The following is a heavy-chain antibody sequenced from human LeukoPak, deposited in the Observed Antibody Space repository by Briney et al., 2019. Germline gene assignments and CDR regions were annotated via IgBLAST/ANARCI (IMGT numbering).Heavy chain of an antibody. Sequence: SETLSLTCTVSGGSISSYYWSWIRQPPGKGLEWIGYIYYTGITSYNPSLKSRVTMLVDTSMNQVSLKVTSLTAADTAVYYCAASSGVTLGRFWGQGALVTVSS. CDR2: IYYTGIT. CDR1: GGSISSYY. J-gene: IGHJ4*02. V-gene: IGHV4-59*06. CDR3: AASSGVTLGRF. D-gene: IGHD2-21*02.